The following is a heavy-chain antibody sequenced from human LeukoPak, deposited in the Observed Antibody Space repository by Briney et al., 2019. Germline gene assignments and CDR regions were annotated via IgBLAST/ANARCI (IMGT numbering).Heavy chain of an antibody. J-gene: IGHJ4*02. D-gene: IGHD2-21*01. Sequence: GGSLRLSCAASGFTFSDYYMSWIRQAPGKGLEWVSGISNSGGSTYYADSVKGRFTISRDNSKNTLYLQMNSLRAEDTAVYYCAKEPLFSALFYFDYWGQGTLVTVSS. V-gene: IGHV3-23*01. CDR2: ISNSGGST. CDR1: GFTFSDYY. CDR3: AKEPLFSALFYFDY.